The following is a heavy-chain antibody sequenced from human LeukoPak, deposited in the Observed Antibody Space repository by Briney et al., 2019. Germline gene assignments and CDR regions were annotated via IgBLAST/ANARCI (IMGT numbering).Heavy chain of an antibody. D-gene: IGHD6-19*01. CDR1: GGSISSSSYY. CDR3: ARWHRSIAVAGTRGVDFFDY. J-gene: IGHJ4*02. Sequence: PSETLSLTCTVSGGSISSSSYYWGWIRQPPGKGLEWIGSIYYGGSTYYNPSLRSRVTISVGTSKNQFSLKLSSVTAADTAVYYCARWHRSIAVAGTRGVDFFDYWGQGTLVTVPS. V-gene: IGHV4-39*01. CDR2: IYYGGST.